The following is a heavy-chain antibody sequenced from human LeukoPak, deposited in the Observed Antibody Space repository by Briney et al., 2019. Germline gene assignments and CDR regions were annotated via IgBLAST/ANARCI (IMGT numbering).Heavy chain of an antibody. V-gene: IGHV1-69*13. Sequence: GASVKVSCKASGGTFSSYAISWVRQAPGQGLEWMGGIIPIFGTASYAQKFQGRVTITADESTSTAYMELSNLRSEDTAVYYCARGDNHYDSSGFLTPFDYWGQGTLVTVPS. CDR2: IIPIFGTA. J-gene: IGHJ4*02. D-gene: IGHD3-22*01. CDR3: ARGDNHYDSSGFLTPFDY. CDR1: GGTFSSYA.